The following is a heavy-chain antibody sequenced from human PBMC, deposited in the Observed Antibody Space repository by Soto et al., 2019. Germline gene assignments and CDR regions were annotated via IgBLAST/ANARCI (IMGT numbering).Heavy chain of an antibody. V-gene: IGHV4-59*08. D-gene: IGHD3-10*01. CDR2: IYYSGST. J-gene: IGHJ6*02. CDR1: GGSISSYY. CDR3: ARLTPGYGSGSYYTYYYYGMDV. Sequence: PSETLSLTCTVSGGSISSYYWSWIRQPPGKGLEWIGYIYYSGSTNYNPSLKSRVTISVDTSKNQFSLKLSSVTAADTAVYYCARLTPGYGSGSYYTYYYYGMDVWGQGTTVTVSS.